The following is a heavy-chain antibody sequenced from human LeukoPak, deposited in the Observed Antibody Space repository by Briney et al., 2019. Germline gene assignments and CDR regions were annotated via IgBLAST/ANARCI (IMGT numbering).Heavy chain of an antibody. Sequence: GGSLRLSRAASGFTFSSYGMHWVRQAPGKGLEWVAVISYDGSNKYYADSVKGRFTISRDNSKNTLYLQMNSLRAEDTAVYYCAKSSYWGQGTLVTVSS. CDR1: GFTFSSYG. V-gene: IGHV3-30*18. CDR2: ISYDGSNK. CDR3: AKSSY. J-gene: IGHJ4*02.